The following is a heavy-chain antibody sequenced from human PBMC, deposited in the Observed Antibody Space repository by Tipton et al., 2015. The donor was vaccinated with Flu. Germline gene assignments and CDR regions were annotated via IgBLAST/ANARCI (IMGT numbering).Heavy chain of an antibody. D-gene: IGHD3-3*01. J-gene: IGHJ5*02. CDR2: ISYDGSNQ. Sequence: SLRLSCAASGFTFSNYGMFWVRQAPGKGLEWVTTISYDGSNQYYADSVKGRFTISRDNSKNMVYLQMNSLRAEDTAVYYCARHAGGINDFWSGYLKPDNWFDPWGQGTLVTVSS. CDR3: ARHAGGINDFWSGYLKPDNWFDP. CDR1: GFTFSNYG. V-gene: IGHV3-30*13.